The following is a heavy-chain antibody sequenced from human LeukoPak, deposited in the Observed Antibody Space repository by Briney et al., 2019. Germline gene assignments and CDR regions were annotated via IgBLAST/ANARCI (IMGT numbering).Heavy chain of an antibody. V-gene: IGHV4-34*01. CDR2: INHSGST. Sequence: SETLSPTFAVLGASFSGYYSSWIRQPPGKGLEWIGEINHSGSTNYKPSLKIRVTISVDTANNQFSLKLSSVTAADTAVYYCARGLGDYSAAHWGQGTLVTVSS. CDR3: ARGLGDYSAAH. D-gene: IGHD1-26*01. J-gene: IGHJ4*02. CDR1: GASFSGYY.